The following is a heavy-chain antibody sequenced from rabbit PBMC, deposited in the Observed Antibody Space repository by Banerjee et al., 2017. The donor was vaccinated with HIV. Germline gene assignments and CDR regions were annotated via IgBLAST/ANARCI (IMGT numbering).Heavy chain of an antibody. Sequence: QSLEESGGDLVKPGASLTLTCTASGFSFSSSYWICWVRQAPGKGLEWIACIYAGSSGSTYYASWAKGRFTISKTSSTTVTLQMTSLTAADTATYFCARSTMTGLFSLWGQGTLVTV. V-gene: IGHV1S40*01. J-gene: IGHJ6*01. CDR2: IYAGSSGST. CDR1: GFSFSSSYW. CDR3: ARSTMTGLFSL. D-gene: IGHD2-1*01.